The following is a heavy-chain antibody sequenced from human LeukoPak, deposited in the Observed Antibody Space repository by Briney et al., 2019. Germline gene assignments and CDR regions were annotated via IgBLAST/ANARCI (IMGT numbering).Heavy chain of an antibody. CDR1: GFTFSSYA. CDR3: AKDLGTGGQWLNWFYP. Sequence: PGGSLRLSCAASGFTFSSYAMTWVRKPPGQGLEWVSAISISGSSTSYADSVKGRFTISRDNSKNTLYLQMKSLRDEATAVYYCAKDLGTGGQWLNWFYPWGAGTPGTVSS. D-gene: IGHD6-19*01. J-gene: IGHJ5*02. CDR2: ISISGSST. V-gene: IGHV3-23*01.